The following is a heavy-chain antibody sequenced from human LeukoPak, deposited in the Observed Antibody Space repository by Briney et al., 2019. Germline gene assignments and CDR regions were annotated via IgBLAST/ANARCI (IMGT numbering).Heavy chain of an antibody. V-gene: IGHV4-34*01. CDR1: GGSFNGYH. Sequence: PSETLSLTCAVYGGSFNGYHWSWIRQPPGKGLEWIGEINHSGSTNYNPSLKSRVTISVDTSKNQFSLKLSSVTAADTAVYYCARVRGSNYYYYYYMDVWGKGTTVTVSS. J-gene: IGHJ6*03. CDR2: INHSGST. D-gene: IGHD4-23*01. CDR3: ARVRGSNYYYYYYMDV.